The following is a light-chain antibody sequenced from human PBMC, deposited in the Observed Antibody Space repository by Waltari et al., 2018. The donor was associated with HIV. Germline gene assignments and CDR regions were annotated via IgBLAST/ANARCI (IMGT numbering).Light chain of an antibody. Sequence: QSVLTQPPSASGTPGQRVPISCSGSSSNIGSNPVNWYQQLPGTAPKLLIYNNNQRPSGVPDRFSGSKSGTSASLAISGLQSEDETDYYCAAWDDSLNGPHVVFGGGTKLTVL. CDR3: AAWDDSLNGPHVV. CDR1: SSNIGSNP. J-gene: IGLJ2*01. V-gene: IGLV1-44*01. CDR2: NNN.